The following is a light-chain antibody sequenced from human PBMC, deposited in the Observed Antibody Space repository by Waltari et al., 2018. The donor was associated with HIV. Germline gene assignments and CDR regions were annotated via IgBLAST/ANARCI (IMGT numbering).Light chain of an antibody. CDR3: QVVHSNNDHVV. CDR1: TIGSQS. Sequence: SYVLTQPPSVSVAPGQTARITCEGNTIGSQSVHGYQLSPGQAPELVVHDDSDRPSGIPERYSGSNSGNTATLTISRVEAGDDADYYCQVVHSNNDHVVFGGGTKLTVL. V-gene: IGLV3-21*02. CDR2: DDS. J-gene: IGLJ2*01.